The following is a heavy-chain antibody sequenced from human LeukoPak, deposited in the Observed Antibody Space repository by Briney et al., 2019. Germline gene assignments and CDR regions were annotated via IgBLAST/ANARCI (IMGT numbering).Heavy chain of an antibody. V-gene: IGHV4-59*01. J-gene: IGHJ4*02. CDR2: IYYSGST. Sequence: SETLSLTCTVSGDSINGFYWSWIRQPPGKGLEWIGYIYYSGSTNYNPSLKSRVTISVDTSKDQFSLKLSSVTAADTAVYYCARGVVIAPQTFDYWGQGTLVTVSS. D-gene: IGHD2-21*01. CDR3: ARGVVIAPQTFDY. CDR1: GDSINGFY.